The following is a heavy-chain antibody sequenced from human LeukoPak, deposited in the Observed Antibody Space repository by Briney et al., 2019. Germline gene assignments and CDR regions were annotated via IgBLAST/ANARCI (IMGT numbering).Heavy chain of an antibody. Sequence: GGSLRLSCAASGFTFSSYWMSWVRQAPGEGLEWVASIKQDGSEKYYVDSVKGRFTISRDNAKNSLYLQMNSLRAEDTAVYYCARARRATVTTLYWYFDLWGRGTLVTVPS. D-gene: IGHD4-17*01. J-gene: IGHJ2*01. V-gene: IGHV3-7*03. CDR1: GFTFSSYW. CDR3: ARARRATVTTLYWYFDL. CDR2: IKQDGSEK.